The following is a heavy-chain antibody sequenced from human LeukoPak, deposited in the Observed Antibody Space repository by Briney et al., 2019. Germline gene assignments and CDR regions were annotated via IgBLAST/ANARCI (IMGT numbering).Heavy chain of an antibody. CDR3: ARPRTYYDFWRGYPPFDY. Sequence: ASVNVSCKASGGTFSNYAINWMRQTPGQGLEWLGGIITNFGTTNYAQKYQGRVTITADESTSTVYMELSSLRSEDTAVYYCARPRTYYDFWRGYPPFDYWGQGTLVTVSS. CDR1: GGTFSNYA. J-gene: IGHJ4*02. V-gene: IGHV1-69*13. CDR2: IITNFGTT. D-gene: IGHD3-3*01.